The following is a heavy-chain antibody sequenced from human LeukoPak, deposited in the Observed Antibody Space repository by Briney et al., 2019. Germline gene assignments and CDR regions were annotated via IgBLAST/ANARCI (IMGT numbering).Heavy chain of an antibody. J-gene: IGHJ3*02. V-gene: IGHV4-4*02. D-gene: IGHD1-26*01. CDR3: VRQAPPAPLGQDAFDI. CDR1: GGSISSSNW. CDR2: IYHSGST. Sequence: SGTLSLTCAVSGGSISSSNWGSWVPQPPGKGRGGIGEIYHSGSTNYNPSLKSRVTISVDKSKNQFSLKLTSVTAADTAVYYCVRQAPPAPLGQDAFDIWGQGTMATVSS.